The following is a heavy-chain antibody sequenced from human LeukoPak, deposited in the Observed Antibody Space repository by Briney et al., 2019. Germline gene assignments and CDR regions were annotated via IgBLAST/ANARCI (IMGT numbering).Heavy chain of an antibody. CDR1: GFTFSSYI. V-gene: IGHV3-21*01. Sequence: PGGSLRLSCAASGFTFSSYIMNWVRQAPGKGLEWVSSISSSSGYIYYADSVKGRFTISRDNAKNSLYLQMNSLRAEGTAVYYCARGGYSYGYGDDYWGQGTLVTVSS. CDR3: ARGGYSYGYGDDY. CDR2: ISSSSGYI. D-gene: IGHD5-18*01. J-gene: IGHJ4*02.